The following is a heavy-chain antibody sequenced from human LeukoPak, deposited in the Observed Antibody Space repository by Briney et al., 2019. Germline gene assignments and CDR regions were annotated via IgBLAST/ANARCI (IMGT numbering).Heavy chain of an antibody. V-gene: IGHV3-74*01. CDR2: IKSDGSST. J-gene: IGHJ4*02. Sequence: PGGSLRLSCAASGFTFSSYWMHWVRQAPGKGLVCVSRIKSDGSSTSYADSVKGRFTISRDDAKNTLYLQMNSLRAEDAAVYYCARAYNSHSDYWGQGALVTVSS. CDR3: ARAYNSHSDY. D-gene: IGHD1-1*01. CDR1: GFTFSSYW.